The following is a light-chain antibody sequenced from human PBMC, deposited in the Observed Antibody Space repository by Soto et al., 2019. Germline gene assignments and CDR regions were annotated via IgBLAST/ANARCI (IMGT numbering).Light chain of an antibody. CDR2: GAS. J-gene: IGKJ5*01. V-gene: IGKV3-15*01. Sequence: EIVLTQSPATLSVSPGERATLSCRASQSVSSNLAWYQQKPGQAPTLLIYGASARATGIPARFSGSGSGTEFTLTISSLQSEDFAVYYCQQHDSSPPITFGQGTQLEIK. CDR3: QQHDSSPPIT. CDR1: QSVSSN.